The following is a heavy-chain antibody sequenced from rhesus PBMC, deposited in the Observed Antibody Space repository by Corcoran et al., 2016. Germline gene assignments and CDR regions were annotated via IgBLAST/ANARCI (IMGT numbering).Heavy chain of an antibody. CDR1: GFTFSSYG. D-gene: IGHD3-28*01. CDR2: ISNGGGST. Sequence: EVQLVESGGGLVQPGGSLRLSCAASGFTFSSYGMSWVRQAPGKGLEWVSYISNGGGSTYYADSVKGRFTISRDNSKNTLSLQMNSLRAEYTAVYYCAKIPSSANYYDSGYYTVDDWGQGVLVTVSS. CDR3: AKIPSSANYYDSGYYTVDD. V-gene: IGHV3S5*01. J-gene: IGHJ4*01.